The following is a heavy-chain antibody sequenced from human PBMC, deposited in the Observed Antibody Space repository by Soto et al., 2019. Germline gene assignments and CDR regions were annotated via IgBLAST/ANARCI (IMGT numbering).Heavy chain of an antibody. D-gene: IGHD3-10*01. CDR1: GGSIRSYS. CDR3: AREAGADYYYSMDG. Sequence: PSGTLSLTCTVSGGSIRSYSWSWLRQPPGKGLGWIGSLYSSGRTKYTPSLKSRGTIAVDTSKNQFSLKLSSVTAADTAVYYCAREAGADYYYSMDGWGQVTTVTVSS. J-gene: IGHJ6*02. CDR2: LYSSGRT. V-gene: IGHV4-59*01.